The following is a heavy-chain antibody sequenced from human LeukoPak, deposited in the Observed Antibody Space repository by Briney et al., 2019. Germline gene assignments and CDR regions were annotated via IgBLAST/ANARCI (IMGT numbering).Heavy chain of an antibody. J-gene: IGHJ4*02. Sequence: SETLSLTCAVYGGSFSGYYWSWIRQPPGKGLEWIGEINHSGSTNYNPSLKSRVTISVDTSKNQFSLKLSSVTAAETAVYYCARYHFWGGYLKYFDYWGQGTLVTVSS. CDR1: GGSFSGYY. D-gene: IGHD3-3*02. V-gene: IGHV4-34*01. CDR2: INHSGST. CDR3: ARYHFWGGYLKYFDY.